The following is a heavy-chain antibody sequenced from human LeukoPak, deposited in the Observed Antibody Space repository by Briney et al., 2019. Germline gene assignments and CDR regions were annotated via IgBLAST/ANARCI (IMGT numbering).Heavy chain of an antibody. CDR3: ATGSGTFYDF. CDR2: INGDGSAS. V-gene: IGHV3-74*01. D-gene: IGHD3-10*01. J-gene: IGHJ4*02. CDR1: TFTFSTYW. Sequence: GGSLRLSCEASTFTFSTYWMHWVRQAPGKGLVWVSYINGDGSASNYADSVKGRLTISRDNAKNTLYLQMSSLRAEDTAVYYCATGSGTFYDFWGQGTLVTVSS.